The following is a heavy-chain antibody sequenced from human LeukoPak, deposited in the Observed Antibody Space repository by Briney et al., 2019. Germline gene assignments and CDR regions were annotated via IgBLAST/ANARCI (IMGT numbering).Heavy chain of an antibody. J-gene: IGHJ4*02. Sequence: PGXSLRXSCAASGFTFSSYGMHWVRQAPGKGLEWVAFIRYGGSNKYYADSVKGRFTISRDNYKKTLYLEMNRQRAEDTGVNYCAKDRERVVTAILGYWGQGTLVTVSS. CDR1: GFTFSSYG. CDR2: IRYGGSNK. CDR3: AKDRERVVTAILGY. V-gene: IGHV3-30*02. D-gene: IGHD2-21*02.